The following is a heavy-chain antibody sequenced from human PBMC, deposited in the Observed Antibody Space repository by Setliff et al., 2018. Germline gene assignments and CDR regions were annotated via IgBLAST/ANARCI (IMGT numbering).Heavy chain of an antibody. Sequence: LRLSCAASGFTFSSYGMHWVRQAPGKGLEWVAVIWYDGSNKYYADSVKGRFTISRDNSKNTLYLQMNSLRAEDTAVCYCARTCSGSGCYAGLESWGQGTPVTVSS. CDR1: GFTFSSYG. CDR3: ARTCSGSGCYAGLES. J-gene: IGHJ4*02. CDR2: IWYDGSNK. D-gene: IGHD2-15*01. V-gene: IGHV3-33*01.